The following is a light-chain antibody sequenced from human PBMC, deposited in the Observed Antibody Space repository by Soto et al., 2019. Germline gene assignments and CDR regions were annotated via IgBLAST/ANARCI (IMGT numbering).Light chain of an antibody. J-gene: IGKJ1*01. CDR3: QQYYDYSRT. CDR2: KAS. Sequence: DVQMTQSPSTLSASVGDRVTITCRASQSIGDWLAWFQQKPGRAPNLLIYKASSLESGVPSTFSGRASGTEFTLTISSLQPDDFATYYCQQYYDYSRTFGQGTKVDIK. CDR1: QSIGDW. V-gene: IGKV1-5*03.